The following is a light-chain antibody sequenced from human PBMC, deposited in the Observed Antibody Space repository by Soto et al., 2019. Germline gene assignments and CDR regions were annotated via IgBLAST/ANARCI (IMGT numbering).Light chain of an antibody. CDR1: SSNIGSNS. V-gene: IGLV1-44*01. CDR2: SDN. Sequence: QSVLTQPPSASGTPGQRVTISCSGSSSNIGSNSVNWYQQLPGTAPKVLMHSDNERPSGVPDRFSGSKSGTSASLAISGLQSEDEADYYCAAWDDSLNGYVFGSGTKVTVL. J-gene: IGLJ1*01. CDR3: AAWDDSLNGYV.